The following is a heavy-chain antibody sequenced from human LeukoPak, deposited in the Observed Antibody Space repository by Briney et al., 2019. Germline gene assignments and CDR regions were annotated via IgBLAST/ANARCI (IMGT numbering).Heavy chain of an antibody. Sequence: GGSLRLSCSASGFAFSTYAMHWVRQAPGEGLEYVSLISTNGGTTYYADSVKGRFTISRDNSKNTLYLQMRHLRIEVMAVYYVVKEYGSGWYFDLWGRGTLVTVSS. CDR2: ISTNGGTT. J-gene: IGHJ2*01. D-gene: IGHD6-19*01. CDR1: GFAFSTYA. V-gene: IGHV3-64D*06. CDR3: VKEYGSGWYFDL.